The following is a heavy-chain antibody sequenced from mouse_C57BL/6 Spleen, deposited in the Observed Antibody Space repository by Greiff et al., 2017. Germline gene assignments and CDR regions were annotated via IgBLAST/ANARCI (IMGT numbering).Heavy chain of an antibody. V-gene: IGHV5-16*01. CDR1: GFTFSDYY. J-gene: IGHJ1*03. CDR3: ARNYGYNEWYFDD. D-gene: IGHD2-2*01. Sequence: EVKLVESEGGLVQPGSSVKLSCTASGFTFSDYYMAWVRQVPEKGLEWVANINYEGSSTYYLDSLKSRFIISRDNAKNTLYLQKSRLKSEDTTTYYCARNYGYNEWYFDDWGTGTTVTVSS. CDR2: INYEGSST.